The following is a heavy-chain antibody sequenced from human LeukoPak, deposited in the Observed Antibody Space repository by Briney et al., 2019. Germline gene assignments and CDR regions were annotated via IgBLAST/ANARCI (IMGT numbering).Heavy chain of an antibody. CDR2: IKQDGSEK. CDR3: ARSDDFWSGNFDY. Sequence: PGGSLRLSCAASGFTFSSYWMSWVRQAPGKGLEWVANIKQDGSEKYYVDSVKGRFTISRDNAKNSLYLQMNSLRAEDTAVYYCARSDDFWSGNFDYWGQGTLVTVSS. V-gene: IGHV3-7*01. CDR1: GFTFSSYW. D-gene: IGHD3-3*01. J-gene: IGHJ4*02.